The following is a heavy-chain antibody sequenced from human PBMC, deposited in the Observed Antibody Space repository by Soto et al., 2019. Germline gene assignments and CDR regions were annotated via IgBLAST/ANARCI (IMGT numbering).Heavy chain of an antibody. D-gene: IGHD6-19*01. Sequence: ASVKVSCKASGYTFTGYYMHWVRQAPGQGLEWMGWINPNSGGTNYAQKFQGRVTMTRDTSISTAYMELSRLRSDDTAVYYCARARAGGRFFYFDYWGQGTLVTVSS. CDR2: INPNSGGT. CDR3: ARARAGGRFFYFDY. J-gene: IGHJ4*02. V-gene: IGHV1-2*02. CDR1: GYTFTGYY.